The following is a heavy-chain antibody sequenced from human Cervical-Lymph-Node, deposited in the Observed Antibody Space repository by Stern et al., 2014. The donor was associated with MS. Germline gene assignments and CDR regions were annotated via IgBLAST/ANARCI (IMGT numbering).Heavy chain of an antibody. CDR3: ARFYSSSSFADAFDI. Sequence: QVTLKEYGPARVKPTQTLTLTCTFSGFSLTTSGRCVSWIRQNPGKDVEGLALIDWDDDKSYNTSLKTRLTISKDTSKNQVVLTMTNMDPVDTATYYCARFYSSSSFADAFDIWGQGTMVTVSS. CDR2: IDWDDDK. CDR1: GFSLTTSGRC. J-gene: IGHJ3*02. D-gene: IGHD6-6*01. V-gene: IGHV2-70*01.